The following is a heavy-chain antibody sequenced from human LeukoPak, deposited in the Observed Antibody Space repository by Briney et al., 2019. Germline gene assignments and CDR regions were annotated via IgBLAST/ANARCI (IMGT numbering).Heavy chain of an antibody. J-gene: IGHJ4*02. D-gene: IGHD3-10*01. V-gene: IGHV3-23*01. CDR2: ISGTGSST. CDR1: GFTFSSYG. Sequence: PGGSLRLSCGTSGFTFSSYGMSWVRRAAGKGLEWVSAISGTGSSTYYADSVEGRFTISRDNSKNTLHLQMNSLRAEDTAVYYCAVGSGRYSPYCFDYWGQGTLVSVSS. CDR3: AVGSGRYSPYCFDY.